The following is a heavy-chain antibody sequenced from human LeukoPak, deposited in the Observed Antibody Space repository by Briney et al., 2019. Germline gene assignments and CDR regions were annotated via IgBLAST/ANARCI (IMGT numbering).Heavy chain of an antibody. CDR1: GFTFSSYA. CDR3: AKEIDYGGNSFDY. V-gene: IGHV3-30-3*01. Sequence: GGSLRLSCAASGFTFSSYAMHWVRRAPGKGLEWVAVISYDGSNKYYADSVKGRFTISRDNSKNTLYLQMNSLRAEDTAVYYCAKEIDYGGNSFDYWGQGTLVTVSS. CDR2: ISYDGSNK. J-gene: IGHJ4*02. D-gene: IGHD4-23*01.